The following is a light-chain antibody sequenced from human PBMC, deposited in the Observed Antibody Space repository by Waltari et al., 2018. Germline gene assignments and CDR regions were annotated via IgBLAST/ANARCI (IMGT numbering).Light chain of an antibody. CDR1: GGSIASNY. CDR2: EDD. Sequence: NFLLTQPHSVSESPGKTVTISCTGSGGSIASNYVQWYRQRPRSAPTTVLYEDDQRPSGVPDRCSGSIDSSSNSASLTISGLKTEDEADYYCQSYDTGDLWVFGGGTKLTVL. V-gene: IGLV6-57*02. CDR3: QSYDTGDLWV. J-gene: IGLJ3*02.